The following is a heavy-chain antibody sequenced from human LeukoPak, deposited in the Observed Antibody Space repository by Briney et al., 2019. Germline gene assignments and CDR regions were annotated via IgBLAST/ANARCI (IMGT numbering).Heavy chain of an antibody. CDR2: VYYSGTT. V-gene: IGHV4-59*11. J-gene: IGHJ4*02. D-gene: IGHD3-22*01. Sequence: PSETLSLTCTVSGGSITSHHWSWIRQPPGKGLERIGNVYYSGTTIYNPSLKSRVTISVDTAKNQFSLRLSSVTAADAAVYYCASDSSGYHWFDYWGQGTLVTVSS. CDR3: ASDSSGYHWFDY. CDR1: GGSITSHH.